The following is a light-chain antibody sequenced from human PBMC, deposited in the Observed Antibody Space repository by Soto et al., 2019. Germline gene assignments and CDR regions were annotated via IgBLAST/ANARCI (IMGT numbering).Light chain of an antibody. J-gene: IGLJ2*01. V-gene: IGLV2-14*01. CDR1: SSDVGGYNY. CDR2: DVS. CDR3: SSYTNSARV. Sequence: QSVLTQPASVSGSPGQSITISCPGTSSDVGGYNYVSWYQQHPGKAPKLMIYDVSNRPSGVSDRFSGSKSGNTASLTISGLQAGDEADYYCSSYTNSARVFGGGTKLTVL.